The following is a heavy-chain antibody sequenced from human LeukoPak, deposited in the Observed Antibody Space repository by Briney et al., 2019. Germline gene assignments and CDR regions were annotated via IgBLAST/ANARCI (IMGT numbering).Heavy chain of an antibody. Sequence: PGGSLRLSCAASGFTFSNAWMHWVRQAPGKGLVWVSRINGDGSITSYADSVKGRFTISRDNAKNTLFLQMNSLRAEDTAVYYCARGSTLDRGLVYYWGQGTLVTVSS. V-gene: IGHV3-74*01. CDR3: ARGSTLDRGLVYY. D-gene: IGHD3-10*01. CDR2: INGDGSIT. J-gene: IGHJ4*02. CDR1: GFTFSNAW.